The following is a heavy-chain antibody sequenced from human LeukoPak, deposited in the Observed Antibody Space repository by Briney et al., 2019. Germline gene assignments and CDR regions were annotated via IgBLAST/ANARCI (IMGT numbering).Heavy chain of an antibody. CDR1: GYTFTGYY. CDR3: ARVRTASLWDGETKFDY. V-gene: IGHV1-2*02. D-gene: IGHD1-26*01. CDR2: INPNSGGT. Sequence: ASVKVSCKASGYTFTGYYMHWVRQAPGQGLEWMGWINPNSGGTNYAQKFQGGVTMTRDTSISTAYMELSRLRSDDTAVYYCARVRTASLWDGETKFDYWGQGTLVTVSS. J-gene: IGHJ4*02.